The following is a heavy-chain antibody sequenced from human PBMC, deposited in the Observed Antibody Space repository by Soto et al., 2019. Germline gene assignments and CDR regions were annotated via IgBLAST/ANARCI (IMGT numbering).Heavy chain of an antibody. Sequence: QVQLVQSGAEVKKPGSSVKVSCKASGGTFSSYAISWVRQAPGQGLEWMGGIIPIFGTANYAQKFQGRVTITADESTSTAYMELSSLRSEDTAVYYCARDKRSEYSSSWNWFDPWGQGTLVTVSS. CDR1: GGTFSSYA. V-gene: IGHV1-69*01. CDR3: ARDKRSEYSSSWNWFDP. CDR2: IIPIFGTA. D-gene: IGHD6-6*01. J-gene: IGHJ5*02.